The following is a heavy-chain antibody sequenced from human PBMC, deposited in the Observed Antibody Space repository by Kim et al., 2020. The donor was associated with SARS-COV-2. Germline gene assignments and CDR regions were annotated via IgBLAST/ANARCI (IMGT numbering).Heavy chain of an antibody. CDR3: ARDRAPIYVSGYDYEFDY. CDR2: ISSSSSYI. D-gene: IGHD5-12*01. V-gene: IGHV3-21*01. Sequence: GGSLRLSCAASGFTFSSYSMNWVRQAPGKGLEWVSSISSSSSYIYYADSVKGRFTISRDNAKNSLYLQMNSLRAEDTAVYYCARDRAPIYVSGYDYEFDYWGQGTLVTVSS. J-gene: IGHJ4*02. CDR1: GFTFSSYS.